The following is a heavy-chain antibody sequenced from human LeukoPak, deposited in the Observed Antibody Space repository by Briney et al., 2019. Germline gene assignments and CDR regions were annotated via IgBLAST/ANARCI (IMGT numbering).Heavy chain of an antibody. CDR2: IKPSDSLT. CDR3: ARQLGYCSGGSCYSGYYGMDV. CDR1: GYSFTSYW. D-gene: IGHD2-15*01. J-gene: IGHJ6*02. V-gene: IGHV5-10-1*01. Sequence: GKSLKISCKGSGYSFTSYWISWVRQMPGKGLEWMGRIKPSDSLTNYSPSFQGHVTISADKSISTAYLQWSSLKASDTAMYYCARQLGYCSGGSCYSGYYGMDVWGQGTTVTVS.